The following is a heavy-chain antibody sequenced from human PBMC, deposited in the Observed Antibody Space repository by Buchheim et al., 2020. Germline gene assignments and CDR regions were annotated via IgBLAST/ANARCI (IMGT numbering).Heavy chain of an antibody. V-gene: IGHV3-33*01. Sequence: QVQLVESGGGVVQPGRSLRLSCAASGFTFSSYGMHWVRQAPGKGLEWVAFIWYDGSNKYYADSVKGRFTISRDNSKNTPYLQVARLRAEDTAVYYCARDARGYDFPSPYYFDYWGQGTL. J-gene: IGHJ4*02. D-gene: IGHD5-12*01. CDR1: GFTFSSYG. CDR3: ARDARGYDFPSPYYFDY. CDR2: IWYDGSNK.